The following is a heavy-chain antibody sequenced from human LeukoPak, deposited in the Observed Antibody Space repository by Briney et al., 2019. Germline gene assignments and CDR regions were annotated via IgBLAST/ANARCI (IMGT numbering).Heavy chain of an antibody. D-gene: IGHD3-22*01. CDR2: INPSGGST. J-gene: IGHJ2*01. Sequence: GASVKVSCKASGYTFTSYYMHWVRQAPGQGLEWMGIINPSGGSTSYAQKFQGRVTMTRGTSTSTVYMELSSLRSEDTAVYYCARDAEDTMIVVSRQGYFDLWGRGTLVTVSS. V-gene: IGHV1-46*01. CDR3: ARDAEDTMIVVSRQGYFDL. CDR1: GYTFTSYY.